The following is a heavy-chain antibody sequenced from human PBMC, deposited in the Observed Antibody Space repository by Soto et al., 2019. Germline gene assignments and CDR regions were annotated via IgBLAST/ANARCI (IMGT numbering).Heavy chain of an antibody. Sequence: ASVKVSCKVSGYTLTELSTHWVRQAPGKGLEWMGGFDPEDGETIYAQKFQGRVTMTEDTSTDTAYMELSSLRSEDTAVYYCATPSPYDILTGYYLSYYWGQGTLVTVSS. D-gene: IGHD3-9*01. V-gene: IGHV1-24*01. J-gene: IGHJ4*02. CDR1: GYTLTELS. CDR3: ATPSPYDILTGYYLSYY. CDR2: FDPEDGET.